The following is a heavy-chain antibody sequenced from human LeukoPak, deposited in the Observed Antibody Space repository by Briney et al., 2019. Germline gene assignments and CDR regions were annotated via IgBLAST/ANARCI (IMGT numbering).Heavy chain of an antibody. J-gene: IGHJ6*02. Sequence: ASVKVSCKASGYTFTGYYMHWVRQAPGQGLEWMGGIIPIFGTANYAQKFQGRVTITADESTSTAYMELSSLRSEDTAVYYCATSVATIFNDYGDYGYYGMDVWGQGTTVTVSS. CDR1: GYTFTGYY. V-gene: IGHV1-69*13. CDR3: ATSVATIFNDYGDYGYYGMDV. D-gene: IGHD5-12*01. CDR2: IIPIFGTA.